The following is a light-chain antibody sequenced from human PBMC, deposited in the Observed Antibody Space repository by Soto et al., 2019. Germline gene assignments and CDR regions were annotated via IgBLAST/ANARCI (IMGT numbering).Light chain of an antibody. Sequence: EIVLTQSPGTLSLSPGEIATLSCRASQSVSSSYLAWYQQKPGQAPRLLIYGASSRATGIPDRFSGSGSVTDFTLTTSRLEAEDFEVYYWEQYGSSPYTFGQGTKLEIK. CDR3: EQYGSSPYT. CDR1: QSVSSSY. CDR2: GAS. V-gene: IGKV3-20*01. J-gene: IGKJ2*01.